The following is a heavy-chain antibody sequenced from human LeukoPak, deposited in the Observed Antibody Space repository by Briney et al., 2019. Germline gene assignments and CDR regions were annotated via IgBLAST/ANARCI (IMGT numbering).Heavy chain of an antibody. CDR1: GFTFSSYT. J-gene: IGHJ6*02. CDR2: ISTSSSYI. V-gene: IGHV3-21*01. CDR3: ARDTQPDGMDV. Sequence: GALRLSCAASGFTFSSYTMNWVRQAPGKGLGWVSSISTSSSYIYYADSVKGRFTISRDNAKNSLYLQMKSLRAEDTAVYYCARDTQPDGMDVWGQGTTVTVSS. D-gene: IGHD5-18*01.